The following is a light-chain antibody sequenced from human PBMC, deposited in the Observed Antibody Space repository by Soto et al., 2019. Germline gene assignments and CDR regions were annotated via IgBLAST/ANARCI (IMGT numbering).Light chain of an antibody. CDR3: QQYNNWPPYT. Sequence: EIVLTQSPATLSSSPGERATLSCRASQSVDSNLVWYQQKPGQAPRLLIYGALTRATGVPARFSGSGSGTEFTLTISSLQSEDFAVYYCQQYNNWPPYTFGQGTKVDIK. J-gene: IGKJ1*01. CDR2: GAL. CDR1: QSVDSN. V-gene: IGKV3-15*01.